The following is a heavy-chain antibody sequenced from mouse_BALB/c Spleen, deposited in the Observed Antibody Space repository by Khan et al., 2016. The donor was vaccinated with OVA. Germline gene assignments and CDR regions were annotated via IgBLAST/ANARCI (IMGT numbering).Heavy chain of an antibody. CDR2: INSAGFYT. V-gene: IGHV5-9-1*01. CDR1: GFTFSSFV. J-gene: IGHJ3*01. D-gene: IGHD1-1*02. Sequence: EVELVESGGGLVKPGGSLKLSCAASGFTFSSFVMSWVRQTPEKRMEWVATINSAGFYTYYPDSVKGRFTISRDNAKNTLYLQMNSLRSEDTAMYYCANGNYGCFAYWAQGTLVTVSA. CDR3: ANGNYGCFAY.